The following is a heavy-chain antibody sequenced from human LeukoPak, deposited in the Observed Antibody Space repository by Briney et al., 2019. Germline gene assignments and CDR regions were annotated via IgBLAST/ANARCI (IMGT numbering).Heavy chain of an antibody. J-gene: IGHJ4*02. CDR3: ARDPGYSSSTPDY. CDR1: GFTVSSNY. V-gene: IGHV3-66*01. Sequence: GGSLRLSCAASGFTVSSNYMSWVRQAPGKGLEWVSVIYSGGSTYYADSVKGRFTISRDNSKNTLYLQMNSLRAEDTAVYYCARDPGYSSSTPDYWGQGTLVTVSS. CDR2: IYSGGST. D-gene: IGHD6-13*01.